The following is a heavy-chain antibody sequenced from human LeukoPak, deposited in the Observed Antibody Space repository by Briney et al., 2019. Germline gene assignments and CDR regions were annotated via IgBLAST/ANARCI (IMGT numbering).Heavy chain of an antibody. CDR2: INHSGST. J-gene: IGHJ4*02. CDR1: GGSFSGFY. D-gene: IGHD3-3*01. CDR3: ARHLYYDFWSGYSLSDY. Sequence: SETLSLTCAVYGGSFSGFYWSWIRQPPGKGLEWIGEINHSGSTNYNPSLKSRVTISVDTSKNQFSLKLSSVTAADTAVYYCARHLYYDFWSGYSLSDYWGQGTLVTVSS. V-gene: IGHV4-34*01.